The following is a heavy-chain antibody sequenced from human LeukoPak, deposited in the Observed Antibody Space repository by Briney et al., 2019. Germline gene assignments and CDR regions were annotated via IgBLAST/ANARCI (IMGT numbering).Heavy chain of an antibody. Sequence: GGSLRLSCAASGFTFSSYWMSWVRQAPGKGLEWVANIKQDGSEKYYVDSVKGRFTISRDNAKNSLYLQMNSLRAEDTAVYYCASASPPYCSCTSCYDYWGQGTLVTVSS. CDR1: GFTFSSYW. CDR3: ASASPPYCSCTSCYDY. D-gene: IGHD2-2*01. J-gene: IGHJ4*02. CDR2: IKQDGSEK. V-gene: IGHV3-7*01.